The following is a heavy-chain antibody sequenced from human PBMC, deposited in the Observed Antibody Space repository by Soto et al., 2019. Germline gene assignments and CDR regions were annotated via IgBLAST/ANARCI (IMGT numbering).Heavy chain of an antibody. Sequence: EVQLVESGGDLVQPGGSLRLSCAASGFTFNNYWMHWVRQAPGKGLVWVSRIDSDGRDTKYADSVKGRFTISRDNAKNTLYLQMNSLRGDDTALYYCARFGGSSSPTRAPKNDALDIWGQGTVVTVSS. CDR3: ARFGGSSSPTRAPKNDALDI. J-gene: IGHJ3*02. D-gene: IGHD6-6*01. CDR1: GFTFNNYW. V-gene: IGHV3-74*03. CDR2: IDSDGRDT.